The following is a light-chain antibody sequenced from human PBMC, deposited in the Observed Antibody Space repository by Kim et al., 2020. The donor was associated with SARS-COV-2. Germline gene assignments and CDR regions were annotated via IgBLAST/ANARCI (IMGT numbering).Light chain of an antibody. CDR2: DAS. J-gene: IGKJ2*01. V-gene: IGKV3-20*01. CDR1: QSVSSSY. CDR3: QQYGSAPRT. Sequence: EIVLTQSPGTLSLSPGERATLSCRASQSVSSSYLAWYQQKPGQAPRLLIYDASSRATGIPDRFSGSGSGTDFTLTISRLEPEDFAAYYCQQYGSAPRTFGQGTKLEI.